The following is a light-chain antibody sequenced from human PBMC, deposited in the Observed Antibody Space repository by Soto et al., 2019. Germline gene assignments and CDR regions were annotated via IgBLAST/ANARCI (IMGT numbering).Light chain of an antibody. CDR1: QSVSSSY. J-gene: IGKJ5*01. CDR2: AAS. Sequence: EIVLTQSPGTLSLSPGERATLSCRASQSVSSSYLAWYQQKPGQAPRLLIYAASNRATGIPDRFSGSGSETDFTLTISRLEPEDFAVYYCQQYGSSPPLTFGQGTRLEI. V-gene: IGKV3-20*01. CDR3: QQYGSSPPLT.